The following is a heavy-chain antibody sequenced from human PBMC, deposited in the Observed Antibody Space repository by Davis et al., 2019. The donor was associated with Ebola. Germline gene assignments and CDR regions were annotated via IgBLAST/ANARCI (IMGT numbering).Heavy chain of an antibody. CDR2: IIPIFGTA. D-gene: IGHD6-6*01. CDR1: GGTFSSYA. Sequence: AASVKVSCKASGGTFSSYAISWVRQAPGQGLEWMGGIIPIFGTANYAQKLQGRVTMTTDTSTSTVYMELSSLRAEDTAVYYCARAYSSSPLGYWGQGTLVTVSS. CDR3: ARAYSSSPLGY. V-gene: IGHV1-69*05. J-gene: IGHJ4*02.